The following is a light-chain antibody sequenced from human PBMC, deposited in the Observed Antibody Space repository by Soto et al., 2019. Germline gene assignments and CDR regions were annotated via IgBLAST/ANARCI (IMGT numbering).Light chain of an antibody. CDR1: SGDVGSYNY. Sequence: QSALTQPRSVSGSPGQSVTISCTGTSGDVGSYNYVSWYQQHAGKAPQLIVYDVTKRPSGVPDRFSGSKSGNTASLAISGLQAEDEADYYCCSYAGRFTYVFGTGTKVTVL. V-gene: IGLV2-11*01. CDR3: CSYAGRFTYV. CDR2: DVT. J-gene: IGLJ1*01.